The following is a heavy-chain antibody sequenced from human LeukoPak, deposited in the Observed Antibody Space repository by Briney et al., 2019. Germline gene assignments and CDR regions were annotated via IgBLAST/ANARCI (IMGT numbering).Heavy chain of an antibody. D-gene: IGHD1-26*01. CDR2: INAGNGNT. J-gene: IGHJ4*02. CDR1: GYTFTSYA. Sequence: ASLKVSCKASGYTFTSYAMHKVRQAPRQRLEWMGWINAGNGNTKYSQKFQGRVTITRDTSASTAYMELSSLRSEDTAVYYCARPGIFLVGAYDYWGQGTLVTVSS. CDR3: ARPGIFLVGAYDY. V-gene: IGHV1-3*01.